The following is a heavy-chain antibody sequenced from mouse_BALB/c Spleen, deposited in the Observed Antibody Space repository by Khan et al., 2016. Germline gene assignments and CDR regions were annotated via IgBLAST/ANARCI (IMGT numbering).Heavy chain of an antibody. CDR3: TRWGYDYAWFAY. CDR2: IDTNTGEP. V-gene: IGHV9-3*02. D-gene: IGHD2-4*01. Sequence: QIQLVQSGPELKKPGETVKISCKASGYSFTNYGMNWVKQAPGKGLKWMGWIDTNTGEPTYAEDFKGRFAFSLETSAITAYLQINNLKNDDTATYFGTRWGYDYAWFAYWGQGTLVTVSA. CDR1: GYSFTNYG. J-gene: IGHJ3*01.